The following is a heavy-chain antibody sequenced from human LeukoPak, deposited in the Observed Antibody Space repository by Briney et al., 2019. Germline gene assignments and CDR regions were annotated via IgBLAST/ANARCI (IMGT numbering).Heavy chain of an antibody. CDR2: IKQDGSEK. Sequence: PGGSLRLSCAASGFTFRSYWMSWVRQAPGKGLEWVANIKQDGSEKNYVDSVKGRFTISRDNAKSSLYLQTNSLRADDTAVYSCARVDYGDYAVGYWGQGTLVTVSS. CDR3: ARVDYGDYAVGY. J-gene: IGHJ4*02. CDR1: GFTFRSYW. V-gene: IGHV3-7*01. D-gene: IGHD4-17*01.